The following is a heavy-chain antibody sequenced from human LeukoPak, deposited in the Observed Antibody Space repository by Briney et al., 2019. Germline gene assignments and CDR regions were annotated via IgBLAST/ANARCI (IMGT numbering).Heavy chain of an antibody. Sequence: GGSLRLSCAASGFTFSDYYMSWVRQAPGKGLEWVSVIYSGGSTYYADSVKGRFTISRDNSKNTLYLQMNSLRAEDTAVYYCARAIDDFWSGYYFDYWGQGTLVTVSS. D-gene: IGHD3-3*01. J-gene: IGHJ4*02. CDR2: IYSGGST. CDR3: ARAIDDFWSGYYFDY. CDR1: GFTFSDYY. V-gene: IGHV3-66*01.